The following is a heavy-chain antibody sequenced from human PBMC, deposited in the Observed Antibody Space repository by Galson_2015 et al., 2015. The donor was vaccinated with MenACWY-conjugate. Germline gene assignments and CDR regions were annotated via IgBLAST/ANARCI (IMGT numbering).Heavy chain of an antibody. J-gene: IGHJ4*02. V-gene: IGHV3-15*01. CDR2: IKSKPDGGAT. Sequence: LRLSCAASDFTLSNAWMTWVRQAPGKGLEWVGIIKSKPDGGATDYAAPVKGRFTISRDDSKNTLYLQMNSLKTEDTAVYYCTTLTMIIIHDDYWGQGTLVTVSS. D-gene: IGHD3-22*01. CDR1: DFTLSNAW. CDR3: TTLTMIIIHDDY.